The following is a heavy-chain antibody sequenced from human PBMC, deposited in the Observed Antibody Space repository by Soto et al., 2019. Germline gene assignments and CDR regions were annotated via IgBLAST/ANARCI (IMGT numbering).Heavy chain of an antibody. CDR2: ISSRSSNI. J-gene: IGHJ4*02. D-gene: IGHD3-22*01. CDR3: ARDTKMLAPLIYMDH. V-gene: IGHV3-21*01. Sequence: GSLRLSCAASGFTFNIYSMNWVRQAPGKGLEWVSSISSRSSNIDYADSVKGRFTISRDNANNSLYLQMNNLSADDTAVYYCARDTKMLAPLIYMDHWGRGTLVTVSS. CDR1: GFTFNIYS.